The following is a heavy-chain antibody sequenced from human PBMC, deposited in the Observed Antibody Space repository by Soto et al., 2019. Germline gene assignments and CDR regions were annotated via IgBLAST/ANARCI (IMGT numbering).Heavy chain of an antibody. D-gene: IGHD2-8*01. CDR1: GYTFTSYY. CDR3: ARPPYPGCSNAVCCPLDY. V-gene: IGHV1-46*04. J-gene: IGHJ4*02. Sequence: QVQLVQSGAEVKKPGASVKISCKASGYTFTSYYMHWVRQAPGQGLEWMGIINPGGGSTNYAQELQGRVVMTGDTSTSIVYMELNSLRSEDTGVYYCARPPYPGCSNAVCCPLDYWGQGTLVTVSS. CDR2: INPGGGST.